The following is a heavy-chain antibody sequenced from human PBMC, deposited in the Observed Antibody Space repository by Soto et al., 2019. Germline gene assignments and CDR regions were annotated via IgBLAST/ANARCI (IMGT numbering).Heavy chain of an antibody. J-gene: IGHJ6*02. V-gene: IGHV1-18*04. CDR2: ISAYNGNT. CDR1: GYTFTSYG. Sequence: QVQLVQSGAEVKKPGASVKVSCKASGYTFTSYGISWVRQAPGQGLESMGWISAYNGNTNYAQKLQGRVTMTTDTSTSTAYMELRSLRSDDTAMYYCARASYSSSWYHHYYYGMDVWGQGTTVTVSS. CDR3: ARASYSSSWYHHYYYGMDV. D-gene: IGHD6-13*01.